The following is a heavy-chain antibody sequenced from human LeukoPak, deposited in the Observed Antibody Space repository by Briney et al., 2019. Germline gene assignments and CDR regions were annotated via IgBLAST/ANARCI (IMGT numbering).Heavy chain of an antibody. Sequence: SETLSLTCTISGASISSYYWTWIRQTPGKGLEWIGYMSYRGTTNYRTTNYNPSLRSRVTISEDTSQKQFSLELSSVTAADTAVYYCARGIADRYNWFDPWGQGILVTVSS. V-gene: IGHV4-59*12. D-gene: IGHD6-13*01. CDR1: GASISSYY. CDR2: MSYRGTTNYRTT. J-gene: IGHJ5*02. CDR3: ARGIADRYNWFDP.